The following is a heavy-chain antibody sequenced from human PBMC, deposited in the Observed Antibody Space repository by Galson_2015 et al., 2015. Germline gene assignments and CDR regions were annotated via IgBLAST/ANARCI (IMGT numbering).Heavy chain of an antibody. CDR1: GFTFSSYA. Sequence: SLRLSCAASGFTFSSYAMSWVRQAPGKGLEWVSAISGSGGSTYYADSVKGRFTISRDNSKNTLYLQMNSLRAEDTAVYYCARVVEAAAGGYYYYFHGMDVWGQGTTVTVSS. D-gene: IGHD6-13*01. CDR2: ISGSGGST. V-gene: IGHV3-23*01. CDR3: ARVVEAAAGGYYYYFHGMDV. J-gene: IGHJ6*02.